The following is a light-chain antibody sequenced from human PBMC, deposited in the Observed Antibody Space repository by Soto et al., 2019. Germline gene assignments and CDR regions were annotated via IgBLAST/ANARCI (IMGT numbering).Light chain of an antibody. CDR2: DAS. V-gene: IGKV3-11*01. CDR1: QSVSSY. CDR3: QQRSNLIT. Sequence: EILLAQSRATLSVSSRERALHSCRASQSVSSYLAWYQQKPGQAPRLLIYDASNRATGIPARFSGSGSGTDFTLTISSLEPEDFAVYYCQQRSNLITFGQGTRLEIK. J-gene: IGKJ5*01.